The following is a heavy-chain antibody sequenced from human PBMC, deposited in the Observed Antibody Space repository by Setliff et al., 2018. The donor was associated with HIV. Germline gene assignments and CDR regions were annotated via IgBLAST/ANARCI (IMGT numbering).Heavy chain of an antibody. CDR2: VSYDGSKT. Sequence: GGSLRLSCRASGFTFGDYALHCVRQAPGKGLEWVAAVSYDGSKTYYADSVKGRFTISRDNSKNTLYLQMNSLRAEDTAVYYCAKGQQWLVAGPRDGMDVWGQGTTVTVSS. J-gene: IGHJ6*02. CDR1: GFTFGDYA. D-gene: IGHD6-19*01. V-gene: IGHV3-30*04. CDR3: AKGQQWLVAGPRDGMDV.